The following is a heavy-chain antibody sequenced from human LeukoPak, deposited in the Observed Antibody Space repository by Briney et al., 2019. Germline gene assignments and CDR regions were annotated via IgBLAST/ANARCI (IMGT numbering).Heavy chain of an antibody. CDR3: AKVGSGWYYFDY. Sequence: PGGSLRLSCAASGFTFSTFGMHWVRQAPGKGLEWVTFIQYDGSNIYYADSVKGRFTISRDNSKNTLYLQMNSLRAEDTAVYYCAKVGSGWYYFDYWGQGTLVTVSS. V-gene: IGHV3-30*02. CDR1: GFTFSTFG. D-gene: IGHD6-13*01. CDR2: IQYDGSNI. J-gene: IGHJ4*02.